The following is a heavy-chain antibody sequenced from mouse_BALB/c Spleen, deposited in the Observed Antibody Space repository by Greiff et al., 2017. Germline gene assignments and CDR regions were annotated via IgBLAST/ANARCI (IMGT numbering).Heavy chain of an antibody. CDR3: AKRLDPYAMDY. CDR2: INPSSGYT. D-gene: IGHD2-12*01. CDR1: GYTFTSYT. V-gene: IGHV1-4*02. J-gene: IGHJ4*01. Sequence: QVQLKESAAELARPGASVKMSCKASGYTFTSYTMHWVKQRPGQGLEWIGYINPSSGYTEYNQKFKDKTTLTADKSSSTAYMQLSSLTSEDSAVYYCAKRLDPYAMDYWGQGTSVTVSS.